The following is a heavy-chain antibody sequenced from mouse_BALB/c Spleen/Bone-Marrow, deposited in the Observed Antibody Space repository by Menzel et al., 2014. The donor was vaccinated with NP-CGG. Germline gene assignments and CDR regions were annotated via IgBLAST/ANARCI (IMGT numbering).Heavy chain of an antibody. Sequence: VKLMESGAELMKPGASVKISCKATGYTFSSYWIEWVKPRPGHGLEWIGETLPGSGSTNYSEKFKGKATLTADTSSNTAYMQLSSLTSEDSAVYYCAREDGLWYFDVWGAGTTVTVSS. CDR3: AREDGLWYFDV. CDR2: TLPGSGST. CDR1: GYTFSSYW. V-gene: IGHV1-9*01. D-gene: IGHD1-1*01. J-gene: IGHJ1*01.